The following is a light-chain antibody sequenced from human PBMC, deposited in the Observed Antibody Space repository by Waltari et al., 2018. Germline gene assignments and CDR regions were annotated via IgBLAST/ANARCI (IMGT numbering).Light chain of an antibody. CDR2: GNT. CDR1: SSNIGAGYD. V-gene: IGLV1-40*01. CDR3: QSYDSSLSAVV. J-gene: IGLJ2*01. Sequence: QSVLTQPPSVSGAPGQRVTISCTGSSSNIGAGYDVLWYQQLPGTAPKPLIYGNTNRPSGVPDRFSGPKSGTSASLAITGLQVDDEADYYCQSYDSSLSAVVFGGGTKLTVL.